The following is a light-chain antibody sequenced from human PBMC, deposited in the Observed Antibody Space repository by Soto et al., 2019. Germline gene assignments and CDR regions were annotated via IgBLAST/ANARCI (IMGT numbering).Light chain of an antibody. CDR2: DAS. CDR1: QSVSNF. V-gene: IGKV3-11*01. Sequence: EIVFTHSPSTLSLSPGDRATLSFRASQSVSNFLAWYLQRPGQAPRLLIFDASKRAAGVPARFSGSGSGTDFTLTISILEPEDFAVYYCQQRSSWPITFGQGTRLEIK. J-gene: IGKJ5*01. CDR3: QQRSSWPIT.